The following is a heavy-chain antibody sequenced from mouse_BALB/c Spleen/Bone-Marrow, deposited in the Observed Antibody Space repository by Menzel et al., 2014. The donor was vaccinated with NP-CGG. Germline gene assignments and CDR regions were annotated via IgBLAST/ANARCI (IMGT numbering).Heavy chain of an antibody. CDR3: ASYFGNAMDY. V-gene: IGHV1-67*01. D-gene: IGHD2-1*01. CDR2: ISTYSGKT. CDR1: GYTFTEYV. Sequence: VQLQQSGPELVRAGVSVKISCKGSGYTFTEYVMHWVRQSHAKSLEWIGVISTYSGKTNYNQKFKGKATMTVDKSSSTAYMGLARLTSEDSAIYYCASYFGNAMDYWGQGTSVTVSS. J-gene: IGHJ4*01.